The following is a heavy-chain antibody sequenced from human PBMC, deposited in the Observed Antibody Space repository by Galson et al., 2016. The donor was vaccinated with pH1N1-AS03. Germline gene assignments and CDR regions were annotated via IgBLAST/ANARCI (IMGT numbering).Heavy chain of an antibody. CDR1: GFTFGDYA. CDR3: AKGQHGYGGIGSIDM. Sequence: SLRLSCAASGFTFGDYAMHWVRQVPGKGLDWVSHINWNSGHIDYADSVKGRFTLSRDNARSFLYLQMKRLRTEDTGLYFCAKGQHGYGGIGSIDMWGQGTMVIVSS. V-gene: IGHV3-9*01. CDR2: INWNSGHI. J-gene: IGHJ3*02. D-gene: IGHD3-10*01.